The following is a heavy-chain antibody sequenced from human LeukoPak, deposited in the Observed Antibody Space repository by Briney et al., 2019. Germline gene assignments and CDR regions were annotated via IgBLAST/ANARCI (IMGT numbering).Heavy chain of an antibody. CDR2: TYYRSKWYN. Sequence: SQTLSLTCAISGDSVSSNSAAWNWIRQSPSRGLEWLGRTYYRSKWYNDYAVSVKSRITINPDTSKNQFSLQLNSVTPEDTAVYYCARDLPRSSGWYYYYMDVWGKGTTVTVSS. D-gene: IGHD6-19*01. J-gene: IGHJ6*03. V-gene: IGHV6-1*01. CDR1: GDSVSSNSAA. CDR3: ARDLPRSSGWYYYYMDV.